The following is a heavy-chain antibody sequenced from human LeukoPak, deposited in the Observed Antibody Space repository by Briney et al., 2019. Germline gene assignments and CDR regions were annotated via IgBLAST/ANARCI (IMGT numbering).Heavy chain of an antibody. CDR1: GYTFTGYY. Sequence: GASVKVSCKASGYTFTGYYMHWVRQAPGQGLEWMGWISAYNGNTNYAQKLQGRVTMTTDTSTSTAYMELRSLRSDDTAVYYCARETIYGDYVRNDYWGQGTLVTVSS. J-gene: IGHJ4*02. CDR3: ARETIYGDYVRNDY. V-gene: IGHV1-18*04. CDR2: ISAYNGNT. D-gene: IGHD4-17*01.